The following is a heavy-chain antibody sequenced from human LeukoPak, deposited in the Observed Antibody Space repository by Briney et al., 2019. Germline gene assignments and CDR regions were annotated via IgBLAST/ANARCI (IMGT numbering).Heavy chain of an antibody. CDR3: AREGTHSSSWFHWFDP. CDR1: GGSISSYY. V-gene: IGHV4-59*12. CDR2: IYYGGST. J-gene: IGHJ5*02. D-gene: IGHD6-13*01. Sequence: PSETLSLTCTVSGGSISSYYWSWIRQPPGKGLEWIGYIYYGGSTNYNPSLKSRVTISLDTSKNQFSLKLNSVTAADTAVYYCAREGTHSSSWFHWFDPWGQGTLVTVSS.